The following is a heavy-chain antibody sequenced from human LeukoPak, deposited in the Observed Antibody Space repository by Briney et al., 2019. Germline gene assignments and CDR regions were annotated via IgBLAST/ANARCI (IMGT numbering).Heavy chain of an antibody. V-gene: IGHV1-46*01. CDR1: GYTFTSYY. Sequence: ASVKVSCKASGYTFTSYYMHWVRQAPGQGLEWMGIINPSGGSTSYAQKLQGRVTMTTDTSTSTAYMELRSLRSDDTAVYYCARESNPYDSSSHYSPTFDYWGQGTLVTVSS. CDR3: ARESNPYDSSSHYSPTFDY. CDR2: INPSGGST. J-gene: IGHJ4*02. D-gene: IGHD3-22*01.